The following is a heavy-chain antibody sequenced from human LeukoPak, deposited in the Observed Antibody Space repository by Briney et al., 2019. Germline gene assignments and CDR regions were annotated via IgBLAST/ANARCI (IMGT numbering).Heavy chain of an antibody. CDR1: GYTFTGYY. Sequence: ASVKVSCKASGYTFTGYYMHWVRQAPGQGLEWMGWINTNSGGTNYAQKFQGRVTMTRDTSISTAYMELSRLRSDDTAVYYCARALHYYDSSGYYYFDYWGQGTLVTVSS. V-gene: IGHV1-2*02. CDR3: ARALHYYDSSGYYYFDY. J-gene: IGHJ4*02. D-gene: IGHD3-22*01. CDR2: INTNSGGT.